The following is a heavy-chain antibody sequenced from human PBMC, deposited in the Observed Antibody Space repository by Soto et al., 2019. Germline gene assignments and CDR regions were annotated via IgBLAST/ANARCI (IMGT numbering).Heavy chain of an antibody. CDR1: GYTFTGYY. CDR3: ARGGRFVSSGYYFDY. J-gene: IGHJ4*02. CDR2: INPNSGGT. Sequence: ASVQVSCKASGYTFTGYYMHWVRQAPGQGLEWMGWINPNSGGTNYAQKFQGWVTMTRDTSISTAYMELSRLRSDDTAVYYCARGGRFVSSGYYFDYWGQGTLVTVSS. D-gene: IGHD3-22*01. V-gene: IGHV1-2*04.